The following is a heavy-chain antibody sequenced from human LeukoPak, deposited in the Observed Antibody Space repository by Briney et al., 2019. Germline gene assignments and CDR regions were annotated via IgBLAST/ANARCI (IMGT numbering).Heavy chain of an antibody. Sequence: SVKVSCKASGGTFSSYAISWVRQAPGQGLEWMGGIIPIFGTANYAQKFQGRVTITADESTSTAYMELNSLRFKDTAVYYCARDHSAYYDILIGLDYFDSWGQGTLVTVSS. D-gene: IGHD3-9*01. CDR3: ARDHSAYYDILIGLDYFDS. CDR1: GGTFSSYA. V-gene: IGHV1-69*13. J-gene: IGHJ4*02. CDR2: IIPIFGTA.